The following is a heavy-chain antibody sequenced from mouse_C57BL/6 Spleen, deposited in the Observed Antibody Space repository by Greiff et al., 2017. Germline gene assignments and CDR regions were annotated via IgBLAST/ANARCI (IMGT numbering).Heavy chain of an antibody. Sequence: EVKLMESGPELVKPGASVKMSCKASGYTFTDYNMHWVKQSHGKSLEWIGYINPNNGGTSYNQKFKGKATLTVNKSSSTAYMELRSLTSEDSAVYYCARRKGDYDLFYAMDYWGQGTSVTVSS. CDR3: ARRKGDYDLFYAMDY. CDR2: INPNNGGT. D-gene: IGHD2-4*01. V-gene: IGHV1-22*01. CDR1: GYTFTDYN. J-gene: IGHJ4*01.